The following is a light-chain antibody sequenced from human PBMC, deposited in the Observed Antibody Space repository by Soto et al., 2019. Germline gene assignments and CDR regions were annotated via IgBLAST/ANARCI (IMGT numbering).Light chain of an antibody. CDR1: QSVSGW. V-gene: IGKV1-5*01. J-gene: IGKJ5*01. Sequence: DIQMTQSPSALSASVGDTVTITCRASQSVSGWLAWYQQKPGKAPKLLIYAASTLQSGVPSRFSGSGSGTDFTLTISCLQSEDFATYYCQQYYSYPFTFGQGTRLEIK. CDR3: QQYYSYPFT. CDR2: AAS.